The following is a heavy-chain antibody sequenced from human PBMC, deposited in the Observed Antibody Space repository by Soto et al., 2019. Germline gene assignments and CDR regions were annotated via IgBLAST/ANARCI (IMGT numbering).Heavy chain of an antibody. J-gene: IGHJ4*02. CDR2: ISYDGSNK. CDR3: AKETYSGPLDY. Sequence: VGSLRLSCAASGFTFSSYWMHWVRQAPGKGLEWVAVISYDGSNKYYADSVKGRFTISRDNSKNTLYLQMNSLRAEDTAVYYCAKETYSGPLDYWGQGTLVTVSS. V-gene: IGHV3-30*18. CDR1: GFTFSSYW. D-gene: IGHD2-15*01.